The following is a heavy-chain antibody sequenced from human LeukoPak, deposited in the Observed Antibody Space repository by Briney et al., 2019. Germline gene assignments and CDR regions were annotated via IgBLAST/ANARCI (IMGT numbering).Heavy chain of an antibody. D-gene: IGHD3-16*01. V-gene: IGHV4-59*01. CDR2: IYYSGST. Sequence: SETLSLTCTVSNGFISGYYWSWIRQPPGKGLEWIGYIYYSGSTNYNPSLKSRVTISVDTSKNQFSLKLSSVTAADTAVYYCARETSQKGAHYMDVWGKGTTVTISS. J-gene: IGHJ6*03. CDR3: ARETSQKGAHYMDV. CDR1: NGFISGYY.